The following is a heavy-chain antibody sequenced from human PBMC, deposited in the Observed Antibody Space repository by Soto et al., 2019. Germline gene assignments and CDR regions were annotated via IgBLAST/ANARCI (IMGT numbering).Heavy chain of an antibody. CDR2: INPSGGST. J-gene: IGHJ6*02. Sequence: ASVKVSCKASGYTFTSYYMHWVRQAPGQGLEWKGIINPSGGSTSYAQKFQGRVTMTRDTSTSTVYMELSSLRSEDTAVYYCARHLSPYSNYPKIYYYYGMDVWGQGTTVTVSS. CDR3: ARHLSPYSNYPKIYYYYGMDV. CDR1: GYTFTSYY. D-gene: IGHD4-4*01. V-gene: IGHV1-46*01.